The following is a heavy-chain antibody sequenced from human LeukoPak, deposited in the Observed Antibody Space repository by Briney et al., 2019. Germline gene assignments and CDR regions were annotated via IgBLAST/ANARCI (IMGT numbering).Heavy chain of an antibody. Sequence: GGSLRLSCAASGFTFSSYGMHWVRQAPGKGLEWVAFIHYDGNNAYYADSVKGRFTISRDNSKNTLYLQMNSLRAEDTAIYYCARTTEEYYGSGKFRRYYSYYYYMDVWGKGTTVTVSS. V-gene: IGHV3-30*02. CDR3: ARTTEEYYGSGKFRRYYSYYYYMDV. D-gene: IGHD3-10*01. CDR2: IHYDGNNA. J-gene: IGHJ6*03. CDR1: GFTFSSYG.